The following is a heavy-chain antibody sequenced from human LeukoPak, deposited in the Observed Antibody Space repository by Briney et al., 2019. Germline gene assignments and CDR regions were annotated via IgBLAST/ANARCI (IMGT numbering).Heavy chain of an antibody. D-gene: IGHD3-3*01. V-gene: IGHV4-34*01. Sequence: PSETLSLTCAVYGGSFSGYYWSWIRQPPGKGLEWIGEINHSGSTNYNLSLKSRVTISVDTSKNQFSLKLSSVTAADTAVYYCARERYDFWSGYYGKHYWGQGTLVTVSS. CDR1: GGSFSGYY. CDR2: INHSGST. J-gene: IGHJ4*02. CDR3: ARERYDFWSGYYGKHY.